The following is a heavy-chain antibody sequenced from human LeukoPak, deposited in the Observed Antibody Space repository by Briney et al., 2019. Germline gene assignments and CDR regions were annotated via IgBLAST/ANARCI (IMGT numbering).Heavy chain of an antibody. CDR3: ARGGVIAYYYDSSGFGFDP. Sequence: PGGSLRLSCAASGFTFSSYAMHWVRQAPGKGLEWVAVISYDGSNKYYADSVKGRFTISRDNSKNTLYLQMNSLRAEDTAVYYCARGGVIAYYYDSSGFGFDPWGQGTLVTVSS. CDR2: ISYDGSNK. D-gene: IGHD3-22*01. J-gene: IGHJ5*02. V-gene: IGHV3-30-3*01. CDR1: GFTFSSYA.